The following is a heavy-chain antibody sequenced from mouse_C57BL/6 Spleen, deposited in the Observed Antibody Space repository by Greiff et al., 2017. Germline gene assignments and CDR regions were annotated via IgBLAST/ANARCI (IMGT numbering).Heavy chain of an antibody. CDR1: GFTFTSYW. CDR3: ATADFDY. V-gene: IGHV1-50*01. Sequence: VQLQQSGAELVKPGTSVKLSCTASGFTFTSYWMQWVKQRPGQGLEWIGEIDPSDSYTNYNPKFKGKATLTVDTSSSTAYMQLSSLTSDDSAVDYCATADFDYWGQGTTLTVSS. CDR2: IDPSDSYT. J-gene: IGHJ2*01.